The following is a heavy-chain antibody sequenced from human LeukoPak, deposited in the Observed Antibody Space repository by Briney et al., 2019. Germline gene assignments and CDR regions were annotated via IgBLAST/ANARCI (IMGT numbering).Heavy chain of an antibody. V-gene: IGHV3-7*01. D-gene: IGHD6-13*01. CDR1: GFTFSSYW. CDR3: ARVLGYSSSWYEYPTDAFDI. CDR2: IKQDGSEK. J-gene: IGHJ3*02. Sequence: GSLRLSCAASGFTFSSYWMSWVRQAPGKGLEWVANIKQDGSEKYYVDSVKGRFTISRDNAKNSLYLQMNSLRAEDTAVYYCARVLGYSSSWYEYPTDAFDIWGQGTMVTVSS.